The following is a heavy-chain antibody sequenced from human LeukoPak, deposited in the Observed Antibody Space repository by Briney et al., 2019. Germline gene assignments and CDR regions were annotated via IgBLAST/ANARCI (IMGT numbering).Heavy chain of an antibody. CDR3: ASNVGSTRYFLDY. V-gene: IGHV4-59*02. J-gene: IGHJ4*02. Sequence: PSETLSLTCSVSGHPDSQYYWRGLRQPPGKRLEWIGHSSYSGSTKYNPSLNSRVTLSVDTSKNQLSLKLSSVTGANTAVYYCASNVGSTRYFLDYWGQGILVTVSS. CDR1: GHPDSQYY. CDR2: SSYSGST. D-gene: IGHD1-26*01.